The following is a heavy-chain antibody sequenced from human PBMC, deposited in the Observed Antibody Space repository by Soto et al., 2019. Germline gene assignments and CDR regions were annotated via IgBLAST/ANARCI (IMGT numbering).Heavy chain of an antibody. J-gene: IGHJ6*02. V-gene: IGHV3-9*01. CDR1: GFSFDDYA. Sequence: EVQVVESGGGSVQPGRSLRLSCAASGFSFDDYAMHWVRQAPGKGLEWVSGISWNSGTIGYADSVKGRFTISRDNAKNSLYLQMNSLRAEDTALYYCAKSPGGTANGMGVWGQGTTVTVSS. CDR3: AKSPGGTANGMGV. CDR2: ISWNSGTI. D-gene: IGHD2-21*02.